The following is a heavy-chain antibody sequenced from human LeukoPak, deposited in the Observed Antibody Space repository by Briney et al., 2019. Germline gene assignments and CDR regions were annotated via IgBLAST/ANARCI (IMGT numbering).Heavy chain of an antibody. V-gene: IGHV4-4*07. CDR1: GGFISSYY. D-gene: IGHD1-26*01. CDR2: IYTSGST. J-gene: IGHJ4*02. CDR3: ARGAGISGSYYYY. Sequence: PSETLSLTCTVSGGFISSYYWSWIRQPAGKGLEWIGRIYTSGSTNYNPSLKSRVNMSVDTSKNQFSLKLSSVTAADTAVYYCARGAGISGSYYYYWGQGTLVTVSS.